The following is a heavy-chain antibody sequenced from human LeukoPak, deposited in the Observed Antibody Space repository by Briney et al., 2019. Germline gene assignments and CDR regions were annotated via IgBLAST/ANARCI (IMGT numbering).Heavy chain of an antibody. D-gene: IGHD4-17*01. CDR1: GGSISSSSYY. Sequence: SETLSLTCTVSGGSISSSSYYWGWIRQPPGKGLEWIGSIYYSGSTYYNPSLKSRVTISVDTSKNQFSLKLSSVTAADTAVYYCARPPIGEIQYYFDYWGQGILVTVSS. V-gene: IGHV4-39*01. CDR3: ARPPIGEIQYYFDY. J-gene: IGHJ4*02. CDR2: IYYSGST.